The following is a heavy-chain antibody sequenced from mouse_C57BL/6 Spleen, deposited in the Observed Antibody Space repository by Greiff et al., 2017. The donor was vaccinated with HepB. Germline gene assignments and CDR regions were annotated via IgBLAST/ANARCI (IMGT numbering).Heavy chain of an antibody. Sequence: VQLQESGAELVKPGASVKMSCKASGYTFTSYWITWVKQRPGQGLEWIGDIYPGSGSTNYNEKFKSKATLTVDTSSSTAYMQLSSLTSEDSAVYYCASYYYGSSYVYYAMDYWGQGTSVTVSS. CDR2: IYPGSGST. V-gene: IGHV1-55*01. J-gene: IGHJ4*01. D-gene: IGHD1-1*01. CDR3: ASYYYGSSYVYYAMDY. CDR1: GYTFTSYW.